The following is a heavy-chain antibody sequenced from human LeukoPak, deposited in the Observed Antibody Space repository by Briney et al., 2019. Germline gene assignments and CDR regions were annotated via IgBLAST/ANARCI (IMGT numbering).Heavy chain of an antibody. CDR1: GFTFSSYG. V-gene: IGHV3-33*01. Sequence: GGSLRLSCAASGFTFSSYGMHWVRQAPGKGLEWVAVIWYDGSNKYYADSVKGRFTISRDNSKNTLYLQMNSLRAEDTAVYHCARDLTYYYDSSGYYTKTLYYYYGMDVWGQGTTVTVSS. J-gene: IGHJ6*02. CDR3: ARDLTYYYDSSGYYTKTLYYYYGMDV. CDR2: IWYDGSNK. D-gene: IGHD3-22*01.